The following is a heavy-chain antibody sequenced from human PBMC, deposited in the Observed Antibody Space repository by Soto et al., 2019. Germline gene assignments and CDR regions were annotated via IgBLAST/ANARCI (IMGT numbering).Heavy chain of an antibody. CDR1: GDSISSSNSF. J-gene: IGHJ4*02. V-gene: IGHV4-39*01. Sequence: SETLSLTCTVSGDSISSSNSFWAWIRQTPGKGLEWIGTIFYSGSTYYNPSLKSRVTISVDTSKNQFSLKLISVTAADTALYYCARRYGWLYFDYWGQGSLVTVS. CDR3: ARRYGWLYFDY. CDR2: IFYSGST. D-gene: IGHD3-10*01.